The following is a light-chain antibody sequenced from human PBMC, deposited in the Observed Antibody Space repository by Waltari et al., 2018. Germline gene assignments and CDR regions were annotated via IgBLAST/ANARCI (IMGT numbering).Light chain of an antibody. J-gene: IGKJ2*01. Sequence: DIQMTQSPSTLSASVGDRVTITCRASQSISNYLAWYQQKPGKAPNLLIYKASILKSGVSSRFSGSGSGTQFTLTISSLQPGDFATYFCQQYNTYSSVGQGTKLEVK. CDR3: QQYNTYSS. V-gene: IGKV1-5*03. CDR2: KAS. CDR1: QSISNY.